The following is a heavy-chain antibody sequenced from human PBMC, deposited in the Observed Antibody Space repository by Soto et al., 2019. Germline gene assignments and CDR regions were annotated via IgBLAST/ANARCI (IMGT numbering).Heavy chain of an antibody. V-gene: IGHV4-61*01. CDR3: ARDSSGRHDY. CDR2: IYHGGAT. D-gene: IGHD3-22*01. J-gene: IGHJ4*02. CDR1: GGSLRSGSYY. Sequence: QVQLQESGPGLLKTSETLSLTCTVSGGSLRSGSYYWSWIRQPPGKGLEWLGYIYHGGATTYNASRESRVTISVDTSKNQFFLKVNSVTAADAAVYFCARDSSGRHDYWGQGTPVTVSS.